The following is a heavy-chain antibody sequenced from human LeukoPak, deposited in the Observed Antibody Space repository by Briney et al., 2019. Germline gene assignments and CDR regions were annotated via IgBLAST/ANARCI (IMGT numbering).Heavy chain of an antibody. CDR2: INHSGST. CDR1: GGSFSGYY. V-gene: IGHV4-34*01. J-gene: IGHJ4*02. CDR3: ARLPYFDY. Sequence: SETLSLTCAVYGGSFSGYYWSWIRQPPGKGLEWIGEINHSGSTNYNPSLKSRVAISVDTSKNQFSLKLSSVTAADTAVYYCARLPYFDYWGQGTLVTVSS.